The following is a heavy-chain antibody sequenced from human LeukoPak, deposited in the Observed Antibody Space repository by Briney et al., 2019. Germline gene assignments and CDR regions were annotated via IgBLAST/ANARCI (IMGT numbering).Heavy chain of an antibody. CDR3: VREGGYDPFEN. V-gene: IGHV3-74*01. Sequence: PGGSLRLFCAPSGDTFSYYWMHWLRQATGKGLVWVSRIDSDGSSTSYAGSVKGRFPISRDNAKNTLYLQMNSLRDEDTALYYCVREGGYDPFENWGQGTLVTVSS. CDR2: IDSDGSST. J-gene: IGHJ4*02. D-gene: IGHD5-12*01. CDR1: GDTFSYYW.